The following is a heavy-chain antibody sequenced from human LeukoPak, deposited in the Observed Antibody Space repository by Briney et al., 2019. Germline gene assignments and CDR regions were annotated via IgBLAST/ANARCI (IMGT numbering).Heavy chain of an antibody. CDR2: MCGGGGNT. J-gene: IGHJ4*02. CDR3: TSPATSYYYDSSGFNDY. CDR1: GLSYSMYA. Sequence: GGSLRLLCALCGLSYSMYAMIWLRPAPGRGVAGVSSMCGGGGNTFYADSVKGPFTISRDNFKNTLHLQMNSLRVEDTAVYYCTSPATSYYYDSSGFNDYWGQGTLVTVSS. V-gene: IGHV3-23*01. D-gene: IGHD3-22*01.